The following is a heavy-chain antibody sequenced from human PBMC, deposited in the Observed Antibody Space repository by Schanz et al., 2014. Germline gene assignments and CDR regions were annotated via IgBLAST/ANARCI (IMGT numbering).Heavy chain of an antibody. CDR3: ARDGFGGYLDS. V-gene: IGHV3-7*03. CDR2: IRQDGSAK. CDR1: GFTFSHYW. J-gene: IGHJ4*02. D-gene: IGHD3-10*01. Sequence: EVHLVESGGGLVQPGGSLRLSCAASGFTFSHYWLSWVRQTPEKRLEWVANIRQDGSAKFYVDSVNSRFAISRDNAENSVYLQMNSLRAEDTAVYYCARDGFGGYLDSWGQGTLVTVSS.